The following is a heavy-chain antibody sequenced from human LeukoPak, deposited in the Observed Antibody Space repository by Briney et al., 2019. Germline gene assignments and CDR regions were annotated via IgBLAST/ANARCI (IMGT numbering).Heavy chain of an antibody. Sequence: PGGSLRLSCIASGFTVSRYAMSWVREVPGKGLEWVASITNNNGKTYYADSVKGRFTISRDNSKNTLYLQMNSLRAEDTAVYYCARGPHDRGYWYFDLWGRGTLVIVSS. CDR2: ITNNNGKT. J-gene: IGHJ2*01. CDR1: GFTVSRYA. V-gene: IGHV3-23*01. CDR3: ARGPHDRGYWYFDL.